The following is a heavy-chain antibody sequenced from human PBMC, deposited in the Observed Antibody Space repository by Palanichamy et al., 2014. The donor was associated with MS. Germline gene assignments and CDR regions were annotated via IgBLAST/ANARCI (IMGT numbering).Heavy chain of an antibody. J-gene: IGHJ3*02. V-gene: IGHV4-39*02. CDR1: GDSINSGSSY. D-gene: IGHD1-14*01. Sequence: QLQLQESGPGLVKPSETLSLTCTVSGDSINSGSSYWGWVRQPPGKGLEWIGTIYYTGSTYYNPSLRSRVTISVDTSKNHFSLTLNSVTAADTSVYYCVRNTTSLRAFDIWGPGTMVTVSS. CDR3: VRNTTSLRAFDI. CDR2: IYYTGST.